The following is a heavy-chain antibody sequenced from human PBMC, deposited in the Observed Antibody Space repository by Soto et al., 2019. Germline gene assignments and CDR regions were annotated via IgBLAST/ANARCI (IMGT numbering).Heavy chain of an antibody. CDR1: GIFFSSYG. Sequence: QVQLVESGGGVVQAGGSLRLSCAVSGIFFSSYGMHWVRQAPGKGLEWVAPISHDGSSSFYADSVRGRFTISRDNSRETVFLRMSGLRTGDTALSYCMTPGSADHSDYWGQGTLVTVSS. D-gene: IGHD4-17*01. CDR3: MTPGSADHSDY. V-gene: IGHV3-30*03. CDR2: ISHDGSSS. J-gene: IGHJ4*02.